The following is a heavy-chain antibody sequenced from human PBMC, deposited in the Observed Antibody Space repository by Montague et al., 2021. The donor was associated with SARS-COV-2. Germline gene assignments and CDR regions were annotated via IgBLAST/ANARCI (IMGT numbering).Heavy chain of an antibody. CDR3: ATEVGNCSSTSCYRARWGYYYGMDV. D-gene: IGHD2-2*01. CDR2: IYHSGST. Sequence: SETLSLTCAVSGGSISSSNWWSWVRQPPGKGLEWFGGIYHSGSTNYNPSLNSRVTITVDNSNNQFSLMLISLNAADTAAYYCATEVGNCSSTSCYRARWGYYYGMDVWGQGTTVTVSS. V-gene: IGHV4-4*02. CDR1: GGSISSSNW. J-gene: IGHJ6*02.